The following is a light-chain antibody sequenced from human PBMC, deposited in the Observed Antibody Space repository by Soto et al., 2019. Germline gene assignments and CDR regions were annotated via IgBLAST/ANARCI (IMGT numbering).Light chain of an antibody. J-gene: IGKJ1*01. CDR1: QSISNS. CDR3: QQYNSYS. V-gene: IGKV1-5*01. Sequence: DIQMTQSPSTLPASVGDRVTITCRASQSISNSLAWYQQKPGTAPKVLIYHASNLQSGVPSRFSGSGSGTEFTLTISSLQPDDFATYYCQQYNSYSFGQGTKVDI. CDR2: HAS.